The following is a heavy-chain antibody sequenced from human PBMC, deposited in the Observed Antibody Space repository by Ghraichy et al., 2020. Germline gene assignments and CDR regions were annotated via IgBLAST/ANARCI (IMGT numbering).Heavy chain of an antibody. J-gene: IGHJ4*02. CDR2: ISGSGGST. Sequence: GGSLRLSCAASGFTFSSYAMSWVRQAPGKGLEWVSAISGSGGSTYYAESVKGRSTISRDNSKNTLYLQMTSLRAEDTAVYYCAKDKARCGVVYYFDYWGQGTLVTVSS. CDR3: AKDKARCGVVYYFDY. D-gene: IGHD3-3*01. V-gene: IGHV3-23*01. CDR1: GFTFSSYA.